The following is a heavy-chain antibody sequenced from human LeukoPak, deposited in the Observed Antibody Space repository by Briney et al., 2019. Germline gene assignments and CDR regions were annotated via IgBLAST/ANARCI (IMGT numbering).Heavy chain of an antibody. CDR3: ATNNAWAFDY. CDR2: INQDGSER. V-gene: IGHV3-7*01. Sequence: PGGSLRLSCAASGFTFSSYAMSWVRQAPGKGLEWVASINQDGSERYYVDSVKGRFTISRDNAKNLLFLQMNSLRAEDTAVYYCATNNAWAFDYWGQETLVTVSS. J-gene: IGHJ4*02. CDR1: GFTFSSYA. D-gene: IGHD1/OR15-1a*01.